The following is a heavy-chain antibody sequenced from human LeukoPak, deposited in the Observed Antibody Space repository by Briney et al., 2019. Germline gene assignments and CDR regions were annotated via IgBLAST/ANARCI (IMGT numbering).Heavy chain of an antibody. D-gene: IGHD1-26*01. CDR3: ARDPSARIVAALFYY. J-gene: IGHJ4*02. Sequence: PGGSLRLSCAASGFTFSSYAMHWVRQAPGKGLEWVAVISYDGSNKYYADSVKGRFTISRDNSKNTLYLQMNSLRAEDTAVYYCARDPSARIVAALFYYWGQGALVAVAS. CDR1: GFTFSSYA. CDR2: ISYDGSNK. V-gene: IGHV3-30-3*01.